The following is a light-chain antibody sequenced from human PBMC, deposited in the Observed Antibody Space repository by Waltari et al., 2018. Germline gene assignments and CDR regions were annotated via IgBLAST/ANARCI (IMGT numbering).Light chain of an antibody. Sequence: EIVLTQSPGTLSLSPGERATLSCRASQPIAGRYLAWFQQRPGQAPRLLIYGASHRATDIPDRFSGSWSGTDFTLTISRLEPEDFAVFYCQHYGTSSWTFGQGTNVEIK. J-gene: IGKJ1*01. CDR2: GAS. V-gene: IGKV3-20*01. CDR3: QHYGTSSWT. CDR1: QPIAGRY.